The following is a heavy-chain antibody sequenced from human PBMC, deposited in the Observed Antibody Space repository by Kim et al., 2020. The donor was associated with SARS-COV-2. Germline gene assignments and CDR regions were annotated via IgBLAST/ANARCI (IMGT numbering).Heavy chain of an antibody. D-gene: IGHD3-10*01. CDR2: IFYSGST. Sequence: SETLSLTCTVSGGFITSSGYYWGWIRQPPGKGLEWIGSIFYSGSTYYNPSLKSRVTISVDTSKNQFSLKLSSVTDADTAVYYCARFDKGSVGSGYWGQGTLVTVSS. V-gene: IGHV4-39*01. CDR3: ARFDKGSVGSGY. CDR1: GGFITSSGYY. J-gene: IGHJ4*02.